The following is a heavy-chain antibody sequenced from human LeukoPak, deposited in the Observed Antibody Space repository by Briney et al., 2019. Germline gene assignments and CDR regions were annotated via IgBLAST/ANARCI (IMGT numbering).Heavy chain of an antibody. V-gene: IGHV5-51*01. CDR2: IYPGDSQT. CDR1: GYTFPNYW. J-gene: IGHJ4*02. CDR3: AREGFL. Sequence: GESLKISCQASGYTFPNYWIGWVRQTPGRGLEWMGIIYPGDSQTRYKASFQGQVTISADTSSSTTFLHWSSLKASDTAMYYCAREGFLWGQGTLVIVSS.